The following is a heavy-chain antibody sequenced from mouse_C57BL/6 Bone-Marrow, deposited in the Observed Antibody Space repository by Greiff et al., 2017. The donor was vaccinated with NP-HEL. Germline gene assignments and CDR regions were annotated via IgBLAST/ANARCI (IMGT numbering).Heavy chain of an antibody. D-gene: IGHD1-1*01. CDR2: ISSGGSYT. Sequence: EVQLQQSGGDLVKPGGSLKLSCAASGFTFSSYGMSWVRQTPDKRLEWVATISSGGSYTYYPDSVKGRFTISRDNAMNTLYLQMSSLKSEDTAMYYCARPHYYGSSYAYWGQGTLVTVSA. V-gene: IGHV5-6*01. CDR3: ARPHYYGSSYAY. CDR1: GFTFSSYG. J-gene: IGHJ3*01.